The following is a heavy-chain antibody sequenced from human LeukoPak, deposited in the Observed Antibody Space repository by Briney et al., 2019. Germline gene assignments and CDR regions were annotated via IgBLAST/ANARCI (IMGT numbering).Heavy chain of an antibody. Sequence: GGSLRLSCAASGFTFSTYSMNWVRQAPGKGLEWVSSISSSGSYIYYADSVEGRFAISRDSAKNSLYLQMSSLRAEDTAVYYCARDYYADYGLAYWGQGPLVTASS. J-gene: IGHJ4*02. CDR2: ISSSGSYI. CDR1: GFTFSTYS. V-gene: IGHV3-21*01. CDR3: ARDYYADYGLAY. D-gene: IGHD4-17*01.